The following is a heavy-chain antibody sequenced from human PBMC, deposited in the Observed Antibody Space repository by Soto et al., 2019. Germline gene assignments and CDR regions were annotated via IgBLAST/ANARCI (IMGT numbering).Heavy chain of an antibody. CDR2: IYCSGST. J-gene: IGHJ4*02. V-gene: IGHV4-59*01. D-gene: IGHD3-16*01. Sequence: QVQLQESGPGLVKPSETLSLTCVVSGGSLSSYYWSWIRQPPGKGLEWIGYIYCSGSTNYNPSLNSRVTISVDTSKNQFSLKVISVTAADTDVYYCARTWGSTSDFWGRGTLVTVSS. CDR3: ARTWGSTSDF. CDR1: GGSLSSYY.